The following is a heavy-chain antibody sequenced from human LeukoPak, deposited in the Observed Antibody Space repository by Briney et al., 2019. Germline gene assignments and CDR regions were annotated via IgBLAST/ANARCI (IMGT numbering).Heavy chain of an antibody. V-gene: IGHV4-59*08. CDR2: IYYSGST. Sequence: SETLSLTCTVSGGSISGYYWSWIRQPPGKGLEWIGYIYYSGSTNYNPSLKSRVTISVDTSKNQFSLKLSSVTAAGTAVYYCARSADRSPEDPDLYYYYGMDVWGQGTTVTVSS. D-gene: IGHD1-14*01. J-gene: IGHJ6*02. CDR3: ARSADRSPEDPDLYYYYGMDV. CDR1: GGSISGYY.